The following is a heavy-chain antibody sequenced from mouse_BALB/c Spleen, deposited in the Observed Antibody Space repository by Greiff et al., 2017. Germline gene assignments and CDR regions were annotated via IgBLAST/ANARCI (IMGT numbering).Heavy chain of an antibody. V-gene: IGHV1-4*02. J-gene: IGHJ2*01. D-gene: IGHD2-1*01. CDR1: GYTFTSYT. Sequence: QVQLQQSAAELARPGASVKMSCKASGYTFTSYTMNWVKQRPGQGLEWIGYINPSSGYTEYNQKFKDKTTLTADKSSSTAYMQLSSLTSEDSAVYYCALYYGNYNYWGQGTTLTVSS. CDR2: INPSSGYT. CDR3: ALYYGNYNY.